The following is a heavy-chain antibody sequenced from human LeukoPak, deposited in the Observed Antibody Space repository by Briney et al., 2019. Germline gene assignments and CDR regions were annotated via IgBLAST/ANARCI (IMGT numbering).Heavy chain of an antibody. J-gene: IGHJ4*02. CDR2: IHHSGST. CDR1: GASVSSSNW. Sequence: PSETLSLTCAVSGASVSSSNWWIWVRQPPKKGLEWIGEIHHSGSTNYNPSLKSRVTMSVDTSKNQISLRLSSVTAADTAVYYYARGLYGSDSYWGQGNLVTVSS. CDR3: ARGLYGSDSY. V-gene: IGHV4-4*02. D-gene: IGHD6-19*01.